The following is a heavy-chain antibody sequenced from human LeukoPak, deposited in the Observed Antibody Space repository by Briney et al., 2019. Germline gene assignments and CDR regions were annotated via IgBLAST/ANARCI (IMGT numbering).Heavy chain of an antibody. Sequence: PGGSLRLSCAASGFTFSSYGMHWVRQAPGKGLEWVAFIRYDGSNKYYADSVKGRFTISRDNSKNTLYLQMNSLRAEDTAVYYCANLGYCSSTSCYTSQGSSYYFDYWGQGTLVTVSS. V-gene: IGHV3-30*02. CDR3: ANLGYCSSTSCYTSQGSSYYFDY. CDR2: IRYDGSNK. J-gene: IGHJ4*02. D-gene: IGHD2-2*02. CDR1: GFTFSSYG.